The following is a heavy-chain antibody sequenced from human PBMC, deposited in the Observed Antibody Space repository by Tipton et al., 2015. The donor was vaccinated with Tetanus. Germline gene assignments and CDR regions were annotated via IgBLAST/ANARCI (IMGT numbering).Heavy chain of an antibody. CDR2: ITFDGNTK. D-gene: IGHD3-16*01. V-gene: IGHV3-30-3*01. CDR3: AREDGGPTLDYFDS. Sequence: SLRLSCAASGFTFTRYAMHWVRQAPGKGLEWVAVITFDGNTKYYADSVKGRFTLSRDNSQSTLYLQMNSLKGEDTAVYYCAREDGGPTLDYFDSWGQGALVIVSS. J-gene: IGHJ4*02. CDR1: GFTFTRYA.